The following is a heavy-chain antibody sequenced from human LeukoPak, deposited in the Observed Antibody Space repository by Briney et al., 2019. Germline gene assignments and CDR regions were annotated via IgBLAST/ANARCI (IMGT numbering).Heavy chain of an antibody. CDR2: MRPSSGDT. D-gene: IGHD6-13*01. J-gene: IGHJ4*02. CDR3: ARGPPDSSSSDY. V-gene: IGHV1-8*01. CDR1: GYTFSAYD. Sequence: GASVKVSCKASGYTFSAYDINWVRQTTGQGLEWMGWMRPSSGDTGYAQNFQGRVTMTRNASIDTAYMELSRLRSGDTAVYYCARGPPDSSSSDYWGQGTLVTVSS.